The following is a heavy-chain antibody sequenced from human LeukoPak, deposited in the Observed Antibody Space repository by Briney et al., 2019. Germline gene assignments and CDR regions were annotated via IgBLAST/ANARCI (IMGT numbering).Heavy chain of an antibody. CDR3: ARDTTGLLDY. CDR2: ISYDGSNK. V-gene: IGHV3-30*04. J-gene: IGHJ4*02. CDR1: GFTFSNYA. Sequence: PGRSLRLSCAASGFTFSNYAMHWVRQTPGKGLEWVAVISYDGSNKYYADSVKGRFTISRDNSKNTLYLQMNSLRAEDTAVYYCARDTTGLLDYWGQGTLVTVSS. D-gene: IGHD2/OR15-2a*01.